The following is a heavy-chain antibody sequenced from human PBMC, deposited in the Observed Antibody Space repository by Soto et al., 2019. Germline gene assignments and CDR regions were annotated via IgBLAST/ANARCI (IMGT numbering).Heavy chain of an antibody. Sequence: GGSLRLSCAASGFTFTTYSMNWVRQAPGKGLEWVSSISSTGSYIYYADSMKGRFTISRDNAENSLYLQMNNLRAEDTAVYFCARDYYGDYDIYSWGQGTLVTVSS. D-gene: IGHD4-17*01. J-gene: IGHJ4*02. CDR1: GFTFTTYS. CDR2: ISSTGSYI. V-gene: IGHV3-21*01. CDR3: ARDYYGDYDIYS.